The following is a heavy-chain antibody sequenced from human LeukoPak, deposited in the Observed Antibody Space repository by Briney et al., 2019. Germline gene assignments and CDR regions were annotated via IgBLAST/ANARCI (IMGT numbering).Heavy chain of an antibody. J-gene: IGHJ4*02. CDR1: GFTFSSYE. CDR3: ARVAQLWSH. CDR2: ISSSGSTI. D-gene: IGHD5-18*01. V-gene: IGHV3-48*03. Sequence: GGSLRLSRAASGFTFSSYEMNWVRQAPGKGLEWVSYISSSGSTIYYADSVKGRFTISRDNAKNSLYLQMNSLRAEDTAVYYCARVAQLWSHWGQGTLVTVSS.